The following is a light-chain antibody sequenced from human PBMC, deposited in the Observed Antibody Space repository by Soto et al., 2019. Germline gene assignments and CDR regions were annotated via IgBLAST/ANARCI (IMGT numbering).Light chain of an antibody. CDR2: DAS. Sequence: EIVLTQSPGTLSLSSGERATLSCRASQSFSSNYLAWYQQKPGQAPRLLIYDASNRATGIPARFSGSGSGTDFTLTISSLEPEDFAVYYCQQRSNWSLTFGGGTKVDIK. J-gene: IGKJ4*01. CDR3: QQRSNWSLT. V-gene: IGKV3-11*01. CDR1: QSFSSNY.